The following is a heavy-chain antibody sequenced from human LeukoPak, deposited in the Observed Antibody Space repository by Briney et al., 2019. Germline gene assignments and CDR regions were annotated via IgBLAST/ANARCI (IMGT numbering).Heavy chain of an antibody. CDR2: IIPIFGTA. CDR1: GGTFSSYA. Sequence: SVKVSCKASGGTFSSYAISWVRQAPGQGLEWMGGIIPIFGTANYAQKFQGRVTITTDESTSTAYMELSGLRSEDTAVYYCASLGYYDSSGYFPSDYWGQGTLVTVSS. CDR3: ASLGYYDSSGYFPSDY. D-gene: IGHD3-22*01. V-gene: IGHV1-69*05. J-gene: IGHJ4*02.